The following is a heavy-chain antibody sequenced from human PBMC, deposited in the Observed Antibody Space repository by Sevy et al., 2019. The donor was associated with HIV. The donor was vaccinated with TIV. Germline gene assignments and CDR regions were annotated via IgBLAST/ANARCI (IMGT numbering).Heavy chain of an antibody. V-gene: IGHV3-30*04. D-gene: IGHD1-26*01. Sequence: GGSLRLSCTVSGFIFSNFAMHWVRQAPGKGLEWVAVTSYDSSHKYYADSVKGRFTVSRDNARNILSLGMNSLRRDDTAVYYCARGENDDEFFQYWGQGTLVTVSS. CDR3: ARGENDDEFFQY. CDR2: TSYDSSHK. J-gene: IGHJ1*01. CDR1: GFIFSNFA.